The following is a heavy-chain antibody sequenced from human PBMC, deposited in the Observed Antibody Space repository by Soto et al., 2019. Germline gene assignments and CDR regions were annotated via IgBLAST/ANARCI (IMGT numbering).Heavy chain of an antibody. D-gene: IGHD3-10*01. CDR1: GGSITNYY. CDR2: INYDGYS. V-gene: IGHV4-59*08. J-gene: IGHJ6*02. CDR3: ARHGFGPLHGLVDV. Sequence: QVQLQESGPGLVKPSETLSLTCTVSGGSITNYYCSWFRQPPGKGLEWIGYINYDGYSAYNLSLKGRVTLSMDASKTQFSLMLESVTATATAVYYCARHGFGPLHGLVDVWGPGTTVIVSS.